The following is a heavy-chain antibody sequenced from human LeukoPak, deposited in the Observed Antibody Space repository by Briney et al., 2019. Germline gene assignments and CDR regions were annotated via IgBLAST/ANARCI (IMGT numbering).Heavy chain of an antibody. J-gene: IGHJ5*02. V-gene: IGHV4-34*01. Sequence: SETLSLTCAVYGGSFSGYYWSWIRQPPGKGLEWIGEINHSGSTNYNPSLKSRVTISVDTSKNQFSLKLSSVTAADTAVYYCARVHYDSSGYYEGRSFWFDPWGQGTLVTVSS. CDR1: GGSFSGYY. D-gene: IGHD3-22*01. CDR3: ARVHYDSSGYYEGRSFWFDP. CDR2: INHSGST.